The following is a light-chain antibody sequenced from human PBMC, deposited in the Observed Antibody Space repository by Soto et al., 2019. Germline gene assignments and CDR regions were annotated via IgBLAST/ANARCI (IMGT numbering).Light chain of an antibody. CDR3: QQYGSSPPSIT. CDR2: GAS. CDR1: QSVTSNY. Sequence: EIVLTQSQGTLSLSPWERATIYCSYSQSVTSNYLAWYQQKPGQAPRLLIYGASSRATGIPDRFSGRGSGTDFTLTISRLEPEDFAVYYCQQYGSSPPSITFGQGTRLEI. V-gene: IGKV3-20*01. J-gene: IGKJ5*01.